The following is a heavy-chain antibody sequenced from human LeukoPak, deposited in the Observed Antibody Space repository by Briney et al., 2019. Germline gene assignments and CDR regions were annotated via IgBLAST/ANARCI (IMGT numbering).Heavy chain of an antibody. D-gene: IGHD2-21*02. CDR2: INKDGSEK. J-gene: IGHJ4*02. CDR1: GFTFSTYS. CDR3: ARGFQRGDSPV. V-gene: IGHV3-7*01. Sequence: GESLRLSCAASGFTFSTYSLSWLRQAPGKGLEWVAKINKDGSEKGYVDSVKGRFTISRGNAKGSLYLQLNSLRAEDTAVYYCARGFQRGDSPVWGQGTLVTVSS.